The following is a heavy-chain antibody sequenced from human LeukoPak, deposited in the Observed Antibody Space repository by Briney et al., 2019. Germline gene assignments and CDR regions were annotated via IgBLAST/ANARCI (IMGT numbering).Heavy chain of an antibody. D-gene: IGHD2-15*01. V-gene: IGHV3-21*01. CDR2: ISSSSSYI. J-gene: IGHJ4*02. CDR1: GFTFSSYS. CDR3: ARGAYICSGGSCHKY. Sequence: GSLRLSCAASGFTFSSYSMNWVRQAPGKGLEWVSSISSSSSYIYYADSVKGRFTISRDNAKNSLHLQMNSLRAEDTAVYYCARGAYICSGGSCHKYWGQGTLVTVSS.